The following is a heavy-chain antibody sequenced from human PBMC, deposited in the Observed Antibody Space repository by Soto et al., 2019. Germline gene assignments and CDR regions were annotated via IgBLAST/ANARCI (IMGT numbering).Heavy chain of an antibody. D-gene: IGHD6-19*01. J-gene: IGHJ5*02. CDR3: AKDLTQIALAGTGGFDP. Sequence: GGSLRLSCAASGFTFSSYAMSWVRQAPGKGLEWVSAISGSGGSTYYADSVKGRFTISRDNSKNTLYLQMNSLRAEDTAVYYCAKDLTQIALAGTGGFDPWGQGTLVTVSS. CDR1: GFTFSSYA. CDR2: ISGSGGST. V-gene: IGHV3-23*01.